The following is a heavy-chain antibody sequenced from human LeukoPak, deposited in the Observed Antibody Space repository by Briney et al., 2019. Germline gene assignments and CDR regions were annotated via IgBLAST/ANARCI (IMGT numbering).Heavy chain of an antibody. CDR3: ARGPYYDILTGYWSWFDP. V-gene: IGHV4-59*01. CDR1: GGSISSYY. Sequence: SETLSLTCTVSGGSISSYYGSWIRQPPGKGLEWIGYIYYSGSTNYNPSLKSRVTISVDKSKNQFSLKLSSVTAADTAVYYCARGPYYDILTGYWSWFDPWGQGTLVTVSS. J-gene: IGHJ5*02. D-gene: IGHD3-9*01. CDR2: IYYSGST.